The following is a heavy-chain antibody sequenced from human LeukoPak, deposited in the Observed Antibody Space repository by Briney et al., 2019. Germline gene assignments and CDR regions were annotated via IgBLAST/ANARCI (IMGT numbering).Heavy chain of an antibody. CDR3: AKTRVYYYGSGSYYIPYYMDV. CDR1: GGTFSSYA. D-gene: IGHD3-10*01. V-gene: IGHV1-69*13. CDR2: LIPIFGTA. J-gene: IGHJ6*03. Sequence: ASVKVSFKASGGTFSSYAISWVRQAPGQGLAWMGGLIPIFGTANYAQKFQGRVTITADESTSTAYMELSSLRSEDTAVYYCAKTRVYYYGSGSYYIPYYMDVWGKGTTVTISS.